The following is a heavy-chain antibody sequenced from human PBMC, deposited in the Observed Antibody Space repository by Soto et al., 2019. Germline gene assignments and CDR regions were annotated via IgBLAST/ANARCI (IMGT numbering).Heavy chain of an antibody. D-gene: IGHD3-3*01. Sequence: EVQLLESGGGLVQPGGSLRLSCAASGFTFSSYAMSWVRQAPGKGLEWVSAISGSGGSTYYADSVKGRFTISRDNSKNTLYLQMNSLRAEDKAVYYCAKAYTIFGVVLRYYMDVWGKGTTVTVSS. CDR2: ISGSGGST. V-gene: IGHV3-23*01. J-gene: IGHJ6*03. CDR3: AKAYTIFGVVLRYYMDV. CDR1: GFTFSSYA.